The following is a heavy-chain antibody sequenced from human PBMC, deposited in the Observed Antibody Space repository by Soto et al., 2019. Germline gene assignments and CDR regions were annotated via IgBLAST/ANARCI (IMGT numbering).Heavy chain of an antibody. J-gene: IGHJ5*02. D-gene: IGHD6-19*01. CDR1: GGTFSSYA. Sequence: ASVKVSCKASGGTFSSYAISWVRQAPGQGLEWMGGIIPIFGTANYAQKFQGRVTITADESTSTAYMELSSLRSEDTAVYYCAIIAVAGTQDWFDPWGQGTLVTVSS. CDR3: AIIAVAGTQDWFDP. CDR2: IIPIFGTA. V-gene: IGHV1-69*13.